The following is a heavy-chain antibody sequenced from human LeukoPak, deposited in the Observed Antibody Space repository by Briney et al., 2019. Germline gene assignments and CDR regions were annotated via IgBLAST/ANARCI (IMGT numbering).Heavy chain of an antibody. CDR1: GGSISSYY. D-gene: IGHD6-25*01. CDR2: IYYSGST. Sequence: SETLSLTCTVSGGSISSYYWSWIRQPPGKGLEWIGYIYYSGSTNYNPSLKSRVTISVDTSKNQSSLKLSSVTAADTAVYYCATSGRGYYYYGMDVWGQGTTVTVSS. J-gene: IGHJ6*02. CDR3: ATSGRGYYYYGMDV. V-gene: IGHV4-59*01.